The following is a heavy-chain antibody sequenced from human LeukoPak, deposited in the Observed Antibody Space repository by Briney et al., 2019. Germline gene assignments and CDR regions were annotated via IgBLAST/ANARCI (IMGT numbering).Heavy chain of an antibody. CDR2: ISAYNGNT. V-gene: IGHV1-18*01. Sequence: ASVKVSCKASGYTFSSYDISWVRQAPGQGLEWMGWISAYNGNTNYAQKLQGRVTMTTDTSTSTAYMELRSLRSDDTAVYYCARIPLRCSGGSCFIIDYWGQGTLVTVSS. J-gene: IGHJ4*02. CDR1: GYTFSSYD. CDR3: ARIPLRCSGGSCFIIDY. D-gene: IGHD2-15*01.